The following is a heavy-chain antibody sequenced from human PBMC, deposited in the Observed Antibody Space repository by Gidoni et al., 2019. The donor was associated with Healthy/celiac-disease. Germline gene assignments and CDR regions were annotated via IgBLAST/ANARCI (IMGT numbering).Heavy chain of an antibody. CDR1: GFTFRSNA. Sequence: QVQLVESGGGVGQTGRTLRLAWGASGFTFRSNAMPWVRQAPVKGLEWVAVISYDGSNKYYADSVKGRFTISRDNSKNTLYLQMNRLSAEDTAVYYCARPHTAFDIVRPAFDIWGQGTMVTVSS. V-gene: IGHV3-30-3*01. CDR3: ARPHTAFDIVRPAFDI. CDR2: ISYDGSNK. D-gene: IGHD2-15*01. J-gene: IGHJ3*02.